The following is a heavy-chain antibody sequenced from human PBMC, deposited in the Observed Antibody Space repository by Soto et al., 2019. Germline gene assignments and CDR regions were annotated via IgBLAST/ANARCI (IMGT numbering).Heavy chain of an antibody. CDR1: GDSISGSNYY. Sequence: PSETLSLTCSVSGDSISGSNYYWGWIRQPPGKGLEWIGSIYYTGAIYYNPSLKSRLTISVDTSKNQFSLRLNSVATADTAVYYCARGDYDFWNGYYFTYYAIDFWGQGATITVSS. V-gene: IGHV4-39*01. J-gene: IGHJ6*02. D-gene: IGHD3-3*01. CDR2: IYYTGAI. CDR3: ARGDYDFWNGYYFTYYAIDF.